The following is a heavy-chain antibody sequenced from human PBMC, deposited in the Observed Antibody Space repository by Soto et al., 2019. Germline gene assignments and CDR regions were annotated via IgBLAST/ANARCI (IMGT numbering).Heavy chain of an antibody. CDR3: AKESGYSYGRYAFDI. CDR1: GFTFSSYS. D-gene: IGHD5-18*01. J-gene: IGHJ3*02. CDR2: ISSSSSTI. V-gene: IGHV3-48*02. Sequence: GGSLRLSCAASGFTFSSYSMNWVRQAPGKGLEWVSYISSSSSTIYYADSVKGRFTISRDNAKNSLYLQMNSLRDEDTAVYYCAKESGYSYGRYAFDIWGQGTMVSVSS.